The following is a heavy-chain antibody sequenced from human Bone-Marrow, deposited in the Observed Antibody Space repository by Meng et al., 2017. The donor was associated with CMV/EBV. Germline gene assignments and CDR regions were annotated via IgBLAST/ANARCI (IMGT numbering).Heavy chain of an antibody. CDR3: ARDMPDTYCSSTSCTNGPYY. V-gene: IGHV3-21*01. CDR1: GFTFSSYA. D-gene: IGHD2-2*01. Sequence: GESLKISCAASGFTFSSYAMSWVRQAPGKGLEWVSSISSSGTYIYYADSVKGRFTISRDNAQNSLYLQMNSLRAEDTAVYYCARDMPDTYCSSTSCTNGPYYWGQGTLVTVSS. CDR2: ISSSGTYI. J-gene: IGHJ4*02.